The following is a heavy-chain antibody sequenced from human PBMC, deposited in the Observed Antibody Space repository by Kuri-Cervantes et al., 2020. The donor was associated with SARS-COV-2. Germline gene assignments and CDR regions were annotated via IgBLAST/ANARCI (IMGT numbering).Heavy chain of an antibody. J-gene: IGHJ4*02. Sequence: GESLKISCAASGFTFSSYSMNWVRQAPGKGLEWVSPISSSSSYIYYADSVKGRFTISRDNAKNSLYLQMNSLRAEDTAVYYCARDATVTTSYYFDYWGQGTLVTVSS. D-gene: IGHD4-11*01. CDR3: ARDATVTTSYYFDY. CDR2: ISSSSSYI. CDR1: GFTFSSYS. V-gene: IGHV3-21*01.